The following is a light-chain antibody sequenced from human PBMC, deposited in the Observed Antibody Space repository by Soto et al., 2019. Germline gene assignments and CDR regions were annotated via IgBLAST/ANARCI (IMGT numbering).Light chain of an antibody. CDR3: CSYAGSSTFVYV. Sequence: QSVLTQPASVSGSPGQSITISCTGTSSDVGSYNLVSWYQQHPGKAPKLMIYEVSKRPSGVSNRFSGSKSGNTASLTISGLQAEDEADYYCCSYAGSSTFVYVFGTGTKDNVL. J-gene: IGLJ1*01. V-gene: IGLV2-23*02. CDR2: EVS. CDR1: SSDVGSYNL.